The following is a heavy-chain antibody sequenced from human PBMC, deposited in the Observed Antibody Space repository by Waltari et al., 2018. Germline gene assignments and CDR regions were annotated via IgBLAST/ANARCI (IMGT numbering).Heavy chain of an antibody. V-gene: IGHV3-23*01. Sequence: EVQLLESGGSLVQPGGYLRLSCAASGFPFTAYGMSWVRQAPGKGLWWVSGISGGGNNTYYADSVGGRFTTARDNSKNTLYLEMDSLRVEDTAIYYCAKVLGVMGFDSWGQGILVTVSS. CDR3: AKVLGVMGFDS. D-gene: IGHD3-10*01. J-gene: IGHJ4*02. CDR2: ISGGGNNT. CDR1: GFPFTAYG.